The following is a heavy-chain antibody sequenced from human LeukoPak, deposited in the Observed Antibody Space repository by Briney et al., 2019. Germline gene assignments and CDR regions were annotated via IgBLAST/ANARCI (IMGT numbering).Heavy chain of an antibody. J-gene: IGHJ4*02. CDR2: ISWNGGSI. CDR1: GFTFDDYA. CDR3: AKDHNYYGSGNYFDY. D-gene: IGHD3-10*01. V-gene: IGHV3-9*01. Sequence: GRSLRLSCAASGFTFDDYAMHWVRQAPGKGLEWVAGISWNGGSIGYADSVKGRFTISKDNAKNSLYLQMKSLRAEDTALYYCAKDHNYYGSGNYFDYWGQGTLVTVSS.